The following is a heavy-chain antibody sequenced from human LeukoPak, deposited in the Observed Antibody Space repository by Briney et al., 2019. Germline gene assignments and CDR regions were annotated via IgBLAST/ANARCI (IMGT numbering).Heavy chain of an antibody. D-gene: IGHD5-12*01. V-gene: IGHV3-23*01. Sequence: GGSLRLSCAASGFTFSTYAMTWVRQAPGKGLEWVSGITGSGERTYYADSVKGRFTISRDNSNNMVYLQMNSLRGEDTAVFYCAKNSAYDRSLGYYYYYMDVWGKGTTVTVSS. CDR1: GFTFSTYA. CDR2: ITGSGERT. J-gene: IGHJ6*03. CDR3: AKNSAYDRSLGYYYYYMDV.